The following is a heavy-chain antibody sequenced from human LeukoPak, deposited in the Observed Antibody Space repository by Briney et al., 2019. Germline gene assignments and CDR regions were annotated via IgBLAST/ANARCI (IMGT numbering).Heavy chain of an antibody. Sequence: GGSVKVSCRASGYTFTSYDINWVRQATGQGLEWMGWMNPNSGNTGYAQKFQGRVTMTRNTSISTAYMELSSLRSEDTAVYYCARGLPGSGSPIRRWFDPWGQGTLVTVSS. D-gene: IGHD3-10*01. CDR1: GYTFTSYD. CDR2: MNPNSGNT. V-gene: IGHV1-8*01. CDR3: ARGLPGSGSPIRRWFDP. J-gene: IGHJ5*02.